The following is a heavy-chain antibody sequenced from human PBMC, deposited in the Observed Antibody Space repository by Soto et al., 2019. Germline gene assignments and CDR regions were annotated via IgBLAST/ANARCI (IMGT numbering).Heavy chain of an antibody. V-gene: IGHV1-69*02. Sequence: QVQLVQSGAEVKKPGSSVKVSCKASGGTFSSYTISWVRQAPGRGLEWMGRIIPSLGIANYAQKFQGSVTITAAKSTSTAYMELSSLRSEDTAVDYCARGSSSSYYGMDVWGQGTTVTVSS. CDR1: GGTFSSYT. CDR3: ARGSSSSYYGMDV. J-gene: IGHJ6*02. CDR2: IIPSLGIA. D-gene: IGHD6-13*01.